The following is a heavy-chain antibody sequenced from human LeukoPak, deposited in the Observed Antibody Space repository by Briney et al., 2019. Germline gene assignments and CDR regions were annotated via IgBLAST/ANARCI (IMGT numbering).Heavy chain of an antibody. J-gene: IGHJ5*02. D-gene: IGHD1-26*01. V-gene: IGHV4-39*07. Sequence: KSSETLSLTCTVSGDSIGSSSYYWGWIRQPPGKGLEWIGSIFYSGSTYYNPSLKSRVTISVDRSKNQFSLKLSSVTAADTAVYYCARDEESGARWNWFDPWGQGTLVTVSS. CDR1: GDSIGSSSYY. CDR3: ARDEESGARWNWFDP. CDR2: IFYSGST.